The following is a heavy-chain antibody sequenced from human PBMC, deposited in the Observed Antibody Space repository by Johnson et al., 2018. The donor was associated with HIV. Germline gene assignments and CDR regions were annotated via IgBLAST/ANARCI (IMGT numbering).Heavy chain of an antibody. D-gene: IGHD2-15*01. CDR1: GFTFDDYG. J-gene: IGHJ3*02. CDR3: ARDTAHCSGGRCYSGTFDT. Sequence: VQLVESGGGLVQPGGSLRLSCAASGFTFDDYGMSWVRQAPGKGLEWVSGINWNGGSTGYADPVKGRFTISRDNAKNSLYLQMNSLRAEDTALYYCARDTAHCSGGRCYSGTFDTWGQGTMVTVSS. CDR2: INWNGGST. V-gene: IGHV3-20*04.